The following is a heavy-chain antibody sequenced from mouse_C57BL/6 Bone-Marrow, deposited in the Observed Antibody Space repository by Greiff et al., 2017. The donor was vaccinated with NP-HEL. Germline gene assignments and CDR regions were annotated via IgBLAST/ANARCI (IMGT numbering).Heavy chain of an antibody. CDR1: GFTFSSYG. D-gene: IGHD1-1*01. CDR3: ARHDYYGSSLDY. CDR2: ISSGGSYT. J-gene: IGHJ2*01. Sequence: EVKVVESGGGLVKPGGSLKLSCAASGFTFSSYGMSWVRQTPDKRLEWVATISSGGSYTYYPDSVKGRFTISRDNAKNTLYLQMSSLKSEDTAMYYCARHDYYGSSLDYWGQGTTLTVSS. V-gene: IGHV5-6*03.